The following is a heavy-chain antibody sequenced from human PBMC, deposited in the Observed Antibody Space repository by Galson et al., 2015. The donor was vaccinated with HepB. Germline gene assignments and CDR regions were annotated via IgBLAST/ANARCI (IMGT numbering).Heavy chain of an antibody. J-gene: IGHJ4*02. V-gene: IGHV3-53*01. CDR2: IHNTGNT. Sequence: LRLSCAASGFAVSSNYMTWVRQAPGKGLEWVSVIHNTGNTYYADSVKGRFTISRDNSKNTLYLQMNSLRAEDTAVYYCASLTVAWGQGTLVTVSS. CDR1: GFAVSSNY. CDR3: ASLTVA.